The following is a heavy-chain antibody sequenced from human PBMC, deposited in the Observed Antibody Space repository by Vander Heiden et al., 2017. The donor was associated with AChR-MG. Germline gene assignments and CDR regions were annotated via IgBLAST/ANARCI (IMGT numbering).Heavy chain of an antibody. D-gene: IGHD3-16*02. J-gene: IGHJ4*02. CDR3: ARGPDYYYDYVWGSYRGYYFDY. CDR1: GGSFSGYY. CDR2: INHSGST. V-gene: IGHV4-34*01. Sequence: QVQLQQWGAGLLKPSETLSLTCAVYGGSFSGYYWSWIRQPPGKGLEWIGEINHSGSTNYNPSLKSRVTISVDTSKNQFSLKLSSVTAADTAVYYCARGPDYYYDYVWGSYRGYYFDYWGQGTLVTVSS.